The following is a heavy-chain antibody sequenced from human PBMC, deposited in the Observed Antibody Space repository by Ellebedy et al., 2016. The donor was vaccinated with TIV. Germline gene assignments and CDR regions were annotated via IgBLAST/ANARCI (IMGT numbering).Heavy chain of an antibody. CDR3: AKAVRLLWFGEDAFDI. CDR1: GFIFNTYA. V-gene: IGHV3-23*01. J-gene: IGHJ3*02. CDR2: ISGSGGTT. Sequence: GESLKISXAASGFIFNTYAMSWVRQAPGKGLEWVSAISGSGGTTYYAASVKGRFTISRDNSKNTLYLQMNSLRAEDTAIYYCAKAVRLLWFGEDAFDIWGQGTMVTVSS. D-gene: IGHD3-10*01.